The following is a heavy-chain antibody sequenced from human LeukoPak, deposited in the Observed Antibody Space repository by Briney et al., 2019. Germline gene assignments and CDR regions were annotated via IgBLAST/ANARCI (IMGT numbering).Heavy chain of an antibody. CDR2: INPNSGGT. D-gene: IGHD3-3*01. V-gene: IGHV1-2*02. CDR3: ASLGWGVHYDFWSGYGY. CDR1: GYTFTGYY. Sequence: GASVKVSCKASGYTFTGYYMHWVRQAPGQGLEWMGWINPNSGGTNYAQKFQGRVTMTRDTSISTAYMELSRLRSDDTAVYYCASLGWGVHYDFWSGYGYWGQGTLVTVSS. J-gene: IGHJ4*02.